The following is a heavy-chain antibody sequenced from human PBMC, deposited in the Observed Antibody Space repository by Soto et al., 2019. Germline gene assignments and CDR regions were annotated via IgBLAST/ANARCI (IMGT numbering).Heavy chain of an antibody. D-gene: IGHD6-13*01. CDR2: SHQSGNT. CDR1: GVSISSHDW. CDR3: ATRDSSRFY. Sequence: QVQLQESGPGLVKPSGTLSLTCAVSGVSISSHDWWTWVRQPPGKGLEWIGESHQSGNTNYNSSLERRVTISVDKSKNQFPLKLTSVTVADTVVYYCATRDSSRFYWGQGTLVTVSS. J-gene: IGHJ4*02. V-gene: IGHV4-4*02.